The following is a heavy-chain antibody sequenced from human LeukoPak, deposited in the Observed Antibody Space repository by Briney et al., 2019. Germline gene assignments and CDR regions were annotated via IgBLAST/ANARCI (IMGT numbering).Heavy chain of an antibody. CDR2: ISTVNANT. Sequence: GASVKVSCKPSGYTFTNYGISWVRQAPGQGLEWMGWISTVNANTKNAQKFQGRVTMTTDTSTSTAYMEWRSLRSDDTAVYYCARSRGDGSNFFFDYWGQGTLVTVSS. CDR3: ARSRGDGSNFFFDY. J-gene: IGHJ4*02. CDR1: GYTFTNYG. D-gene: IGHD5-24*01. V-gene: IGHV1-18*01.